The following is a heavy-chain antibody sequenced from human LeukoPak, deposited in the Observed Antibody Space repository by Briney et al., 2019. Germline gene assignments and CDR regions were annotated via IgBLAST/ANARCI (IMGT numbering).Heavy chain of an antibody. CDR3: ASRLGVVSKVYYGMDV. CDR1: GGSISSYY. V-gene: IGHV4-59*01. Sequence: SETLSLTCTVSGGSISSYYWSWIRQPPGKGLEWIGYIYYSGSTNYNPSLKSRVTISVDTSKNQFSLKLSSVTAADTAVYYCASRLGVVSKVYYGMDVWGQGTTVTVSS. D-gene: IGHD3-22*01. J-gene: IGHJ6*02. CDR2: IYYSGST.